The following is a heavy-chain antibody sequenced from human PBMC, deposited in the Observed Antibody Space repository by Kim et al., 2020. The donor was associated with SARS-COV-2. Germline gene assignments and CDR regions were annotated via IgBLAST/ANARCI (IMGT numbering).Heavy chain of an antibody. CDR3: ARDHNYYGSGRGYNWFDP. CDR2: ISAYNGNT. Sequence: ASVKVSCKASGYTFTSYGISWVRQAPGQGLEWMGWISAYNGNTNYAQKLQGRVTMTTDTSTSTAYMELRSLRSDDTAVYYCARDHNYYGSGRGYNWFDPWGQGTLVTVSS. D-gene: IGHD3-10*01. CDR1: GYTFTSYG. V-gene: IGHV1-18*04. J-gene: IGHJ5*02.